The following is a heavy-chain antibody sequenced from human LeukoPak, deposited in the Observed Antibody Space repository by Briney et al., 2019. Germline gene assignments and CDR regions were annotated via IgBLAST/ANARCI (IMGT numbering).Heavy chain of an antibody. Sequence: ASVKVSCKASGYTFTGYYMHWVRQAPGQGLEWIGWINPNSGGTNYAQKFQGRVTMTRDTSISTAYMELSRLRSDDTAVYYCARVVGSGPPNYYCYYGMDVWGQGTTVTVSS. V-gene: IGHV1-2*02. CDR3: ARVVGSGPPNYYCYYGMDV. J-gene: IGHJ6*02. CDR2: INPNSGGT. D-gene: IGHD6-19*01. CDR1: GYTFTGYY.